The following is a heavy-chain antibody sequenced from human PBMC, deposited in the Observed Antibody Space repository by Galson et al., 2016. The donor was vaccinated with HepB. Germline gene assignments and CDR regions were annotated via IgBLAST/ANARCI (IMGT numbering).Heavy chain of an antibody. Sequence: SLRLSCAASGFTFSSYGMHWVRQAPGKGLEWVAVISYDGSSKYYADSVKGRLTISRDNSKNTLYLQMKSLRAEDTAVYSCAKHWGLFWFGESSPGPFDHWGQGTLVTVSS. J-gene: IGHJ4*02. CDR3: AKHWGLFWFGESSPGPFDH. V-gene: IGHV3-30*18. CDR1: GFTFSSYG. D-gene: IGHD3-10*01. CDR2: ISYDGSSK.